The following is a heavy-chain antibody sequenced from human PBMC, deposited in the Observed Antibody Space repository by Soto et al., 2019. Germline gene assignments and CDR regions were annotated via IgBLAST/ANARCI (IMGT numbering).Heavy chain of an antibody. V-gene: IGHV3-33*01. CDR2: ILSDGSKK. CDR3: AREVLWSGYPYALEV. Sequence: QVQLEESGGGVVQPGRSLRLSCAASGFTFSSSVMHWVCQAPGSGLEWVAVILSDGSKKYYADSVTGLFAISRDNSINTLYLQMRSLSAEDTAVYYCAREVLWSGYPYALEVWGKWTTVTVYS. CDR1: GFTFSSSV. J-gene: IGHJ6*04. D-gene: IGHD5-12*01.